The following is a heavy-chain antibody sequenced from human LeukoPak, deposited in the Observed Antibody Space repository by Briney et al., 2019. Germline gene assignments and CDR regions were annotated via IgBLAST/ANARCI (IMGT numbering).Heavy chain of an antibody. J-gene: IGHJ4*02. CDR2: IYHSGST. V-gene: IGHV4-59*08. CDR1: GGSINSYY. CDR3: ARGTLAVAGIFDY. Sequence: SETLSFTCIVSGGSINSYYWSWIRQAPGKRLEWIGFIYHSGSTDYNPSLKSRLTISVDTSKNQFSLRLTSMTATDTAVYYCARGTLAVAGIFDYWGQGILVTVSS. D-gene: IGHD6-19*01.